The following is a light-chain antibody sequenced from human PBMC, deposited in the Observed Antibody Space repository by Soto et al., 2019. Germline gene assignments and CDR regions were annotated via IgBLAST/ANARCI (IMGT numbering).Light chain of an antibody. Sequence: QSALTQPASVSGSPGQSITISCTGTSSDIGSYNYVSWYQQHPGEVPRLMIYDVSNRPSGVSNRFSGSKSGNTASLTISGLQAEDEADYYCGSYTSDNTLVFGGGTKLTAL. V-gene: IGLV2-14*03. CDR1: SSDIGSYNY. J-gene: IGLJ2*01. CDR2: DVS. CDR3: GSYTSDNTLV.